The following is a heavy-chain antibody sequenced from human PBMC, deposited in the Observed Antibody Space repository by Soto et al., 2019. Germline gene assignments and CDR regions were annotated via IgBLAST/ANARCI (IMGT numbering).Heavy chain of an antibody. CDR1: GYTFTSCG. J-gene: IGHJ4*02. CDR3: ARDGPYYDSSGYYSDY. V-gene: IGHV1-18*04. Sequence: GASVKVSCKASGYTFTSCGISWVRQAPGQGLEWMGWISAYNGNTNYAQKLQGRVTMTTDTSTSTAYMELRSLRSDDTAVYYCARDGPYYDSSGYYSDYWGQGTLVTVSS. D-gene: IGHD3-22*01. CDR2: ISAYNGNT.